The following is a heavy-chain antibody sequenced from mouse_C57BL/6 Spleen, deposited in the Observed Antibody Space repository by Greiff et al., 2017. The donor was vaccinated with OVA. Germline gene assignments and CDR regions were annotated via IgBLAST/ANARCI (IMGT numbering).Heavy chain of an antibody. CDR3: ARGTVVARDYFDY. Sequence: VQLQQSGAELARPGASVKMSCKASGYTFTSYTMHWVKQRPGQGLEWIGYINPSSGYTKYNQKFKDKATLTADKSSSTAYMQLSSLTSEDSAVYYCARGTVVARDYFDYWGQGTTLTVSS. V-gene: IGHV1-4*01. CDR2: INPSSGYT. CDR1: GYTFTSYT. J-gene: IGHJ2*01. D-gene: IGHD1-1*01.